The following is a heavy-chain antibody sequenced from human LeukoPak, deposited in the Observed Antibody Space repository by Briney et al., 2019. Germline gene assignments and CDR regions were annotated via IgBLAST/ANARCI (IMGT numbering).Heavy chain of an antibody. V-gene: IGHV4-39*01. CDR1: GGSISSSNYY. CDR3: ARGLSGWYEYYYYYYMDV. D-gene: IGHD6-19*01. CDR2: IYYSGST. Sequence: SETLSLTCAVSGGSISSSNYYWGWIRQPPGKGLEWIGNIYYSGSTYYNPSFKSRLTISVDTSKNQFSLKLSSVTAADTAVYYCARGLSGWYEYYYYYYMDVWGKGTTVTISS. J-gene: IGHJ6*03.